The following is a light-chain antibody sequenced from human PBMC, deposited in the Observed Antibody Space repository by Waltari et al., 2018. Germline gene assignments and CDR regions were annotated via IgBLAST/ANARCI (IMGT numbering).Light chain of an antibody. CDR2: DAS. V-gene: IGKV3-11*01. CDR3: QQYNSYSPWT. J-gene: IGKJ1*01. Sequence: IVLTQSPATLSLSPGDRATLSCTASQSISSQLAWYQQRPGQAPRILIYDASNRAAGIPARFSGSGSGTDFSLTISSLEPDDFATYYCQQYNSYSPWTFGQGTKVEIK. CDR1: QSISSQ.